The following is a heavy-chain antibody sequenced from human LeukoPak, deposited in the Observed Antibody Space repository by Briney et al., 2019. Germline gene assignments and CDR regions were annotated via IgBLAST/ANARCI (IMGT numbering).Heavy chain of an antibody. D-gene: IGHD3-10*01. J-gene: IGHJ4*02. CDR1: GFTFSSYG. CDR2: ISGSGGST. Sequence: TGGSLRLSCAASGFTFSSYGMSWVRQAPGKGLEWVSAISGSGGSTYYADSVKGRFTISRDNSKNTLYLQMNSLRAEDTAVYYCAKSASSLRVRAVKIDDNWGQGTLVTVSS. V-gene: IGHV3-23*01. CDR3: AKSASSLRVRAVKIDDN.